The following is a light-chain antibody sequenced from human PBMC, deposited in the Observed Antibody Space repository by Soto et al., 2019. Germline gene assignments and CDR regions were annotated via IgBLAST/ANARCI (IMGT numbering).Light chain of an antibody. CDR2: KAS. J-gene: IGKJ1*01. Sequence: DIQLTQSPSTLSASVGDRVNITCRASQSISWWLAWYQQKPGKVPNLLIYKASTLKSGVPSRVSGSGYGTDFTLAISSLQSDDFATYYCQQYDDNSPWTFGQGTKVEIK. CDR3: QQYDDNSPWT. CDR1: QSISWW. V-gene: IGKV1-5*03.